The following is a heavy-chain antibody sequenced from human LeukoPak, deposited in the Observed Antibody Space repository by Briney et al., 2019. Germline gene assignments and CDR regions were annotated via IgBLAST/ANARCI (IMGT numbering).Heavy chain of an antibody. Sequence: ASVKVSCKASGYTFTGYYMHWVRQAPGQGLEWMGRINPNSGGTNYAQKFQGRVTITRDTFISTAYMELSSLRSDDTAVYYCAREVGATVTTTAGYWGQGTLVTVSS. CDR2: INPNSGGT. V-gene: IGHV1-2*06. D-gene: IGHD4-17*01. CDR1: GYTFTGYY. J-gene: IGHJ4*02. CDR3: AREVGATVTTTAGY.